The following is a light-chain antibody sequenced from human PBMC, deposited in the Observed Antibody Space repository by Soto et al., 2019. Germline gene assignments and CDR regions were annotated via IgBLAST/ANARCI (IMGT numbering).Light chain of an antibody. CDR3: QQYNNWPRT. J-gene: IGKJ1*01. CDR1: QSVSSN. Sequence: EIVMTQSPATLSVSPGERATLSCRASQSVSSNLAWYQQKPGKAPRLLIYGASSRDTGIPARFSGSGSGTEFTLTISSLQPEDFAAYYCQQYNNWPRTFGQGTKVDIK. CDR2: GAS. V-gene: IGKV3-15*01.